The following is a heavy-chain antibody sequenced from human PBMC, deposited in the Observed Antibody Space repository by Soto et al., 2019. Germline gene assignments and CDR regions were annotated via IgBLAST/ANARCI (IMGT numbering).Heavy chain of an antibody. D-gene: IGHD1-7*01. CDR3: ARGGYNWSYAVPDAFDI. V-gene: IGHV1-3*01. CDR2: INAGNGNT. J-gene: IGHJ3*02. CDR1: GYTFTSYA. Sequence: GASVKVSCKASGYTFTSYAMHWVRQAPGQRLEWMGWINAGNGNTKYSQKFQGRVTITRDTSASTAYMELSSLRSEDTAVYYCARGGYNWSYAVPDAFDIWGQGTMVTVSS.